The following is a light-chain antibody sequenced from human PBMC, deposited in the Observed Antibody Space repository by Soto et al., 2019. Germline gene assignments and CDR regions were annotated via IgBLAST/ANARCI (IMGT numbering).Light chain of an antibody. CDR3: SSYTSSSTRV. Sequence: QSALTQPASVSGSPGQSITISCTGTSSDVGGYNYVSWYQQHPGKAPKLMIYDVSNRPSGVSNRFSGSKSGNTGSLTISGLQAEVEADYYCSSYTSSSTRVFGGGTKLTVL. J-gene: IGLJ3*02. CDR2: DVS. CDR1: SSDVGGYNY. V-gene: IGLV2-14*01.